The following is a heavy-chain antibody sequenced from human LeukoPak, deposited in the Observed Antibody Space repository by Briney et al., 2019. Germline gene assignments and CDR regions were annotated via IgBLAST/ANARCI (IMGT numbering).Heavy chain of an antibody. CDR2: IYYSGST. Sequence: SETLSLTCTVSGGSISSSSYYWGWIRQPPGTGLKWIGSIYYSGSTYYNPSLKSRVTISVDTSKNQFSLKLSSVTAADTAVYYCARPYYYGSQGWFDPWGQGTLVTVSS. CDR1: GGSISSSSYY. CDR3: ARPYYYGSQGWFDP. D-gene: IGHD3-10*01. J-gene: IGHJ5*02. V-gene: IGHV4-39*01.